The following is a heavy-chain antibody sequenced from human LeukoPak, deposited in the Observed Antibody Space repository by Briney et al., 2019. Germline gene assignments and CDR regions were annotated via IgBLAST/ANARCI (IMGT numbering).Heavy chain of an antibody. D-gene: IGHD3-10*01. J-gene: IGHJ5*02. CDR1: GFTFSSYG. CDR3: ARTSGRFGWFGELLLDP. CDR2: IRYDGSNK. V-gene: IGHV3-30*02. Sequence: PGGSLRLSCAASGFTFSSYGMHWVRQAPGKGLEWVAFIRYDGSNKYYADSVKGRFTISRDNAKNSLYLQMNSLRAEDTAVYYCARTSGRFGWFGELLLDPWGQGTLVTVSS.